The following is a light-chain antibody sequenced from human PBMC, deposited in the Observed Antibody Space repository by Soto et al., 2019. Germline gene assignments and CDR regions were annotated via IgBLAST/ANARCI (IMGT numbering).Light chain of an antibody. Sequence: ELVLTQSPATLSLSPGERATLSCRASQSVSSYLAWYQQKPDQAPWLLIYDASNWATGFPAMFSGSGSGTDFTLTISSLEPEDFAFYYCQQRSNWPTFGQGTRLEIK. CDR2: DAS. J-gene: IGKJ5*01. CDR3: QQRSNWPT. V-gene: IGKV3-11*01. CDR1: QSVSSY.